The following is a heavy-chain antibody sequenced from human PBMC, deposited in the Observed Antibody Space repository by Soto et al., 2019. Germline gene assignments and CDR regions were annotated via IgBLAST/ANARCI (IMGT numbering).Heavy chain of an antibody. CDR1: GYTFTSYY. D-gene: IGHD5-18*01. CDR2: INPSGGST. Sequence: QVQLVQSGAEVKKPGASVKVSCKASGYTFTSYYMHWVRQAPGQGLEWMGIINPSGGSTSYAQKCEGRVTMTRDTSTSTVYMELSSVRSEDTAVYYCARTRQVDTLDYWGQGTLVTVSS. J-gene: IGHJ4*02. CDR3: ARTRQVDTLDY. V-gene: IGHV1-46*03.